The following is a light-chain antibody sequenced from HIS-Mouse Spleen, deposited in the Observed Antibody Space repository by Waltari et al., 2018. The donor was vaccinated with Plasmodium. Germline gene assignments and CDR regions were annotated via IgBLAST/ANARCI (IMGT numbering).Light chain of an antibody. V-gene: IGKV3-15*01. Sequence: EIVMKQSSATLSVSPGERATLSFRASQSVSSNLAGYQQKPGQAPRLLIYGASTRATGIPARFSGSGSGTEFTLTISSLQSEDFAVYYCQQYNNWSFTFGPGTKVDIK. CDR3: QQYNNWSFT. CDR1: QSVSSN. CDR2: GAS. J-gene: IGKJ3*01.